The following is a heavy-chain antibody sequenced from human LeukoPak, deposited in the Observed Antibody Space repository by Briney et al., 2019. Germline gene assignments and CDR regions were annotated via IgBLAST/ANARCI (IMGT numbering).Heavy chain of an antibody. Sequence: TWETLSLTCTVSRGSISIYYWGWIRQPPGKGLEWIGYIYYSGSTNYNPSLKSRVTISVDTSKNQFSLKLSSVTAADTAVYYCARSRGYSYGPNFDFDYWGQGTLVTVSS. CDR3: ARSRGYSYGPNFDFDY. CDR1: RGSISIYY. D-gene: IGHD5-18*01. V-gene: IGHV4-59*01. J-gene: IGHJ4*02. CDR2: IYYSGST.